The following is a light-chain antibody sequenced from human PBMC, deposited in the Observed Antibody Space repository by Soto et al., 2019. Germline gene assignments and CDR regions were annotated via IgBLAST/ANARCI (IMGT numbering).Light chain of an antibody. V-gene: IGLV1-40*01. CDR1: SSNIGAGYD. J-gene: IGLJ2*01. CDR3: LSFDSSLSVV. CDR2: GNT. Sequence: QSVLTQPPSVSGAAGQRVTISCTGSSSNIGAGYDVHWYQQLPRRAPKRLIYGNTNRPSGVPDRFSGSKSGTSASLAITGLQAEDEADYYCLSFDSSLSVVFGGGTKLTVL.